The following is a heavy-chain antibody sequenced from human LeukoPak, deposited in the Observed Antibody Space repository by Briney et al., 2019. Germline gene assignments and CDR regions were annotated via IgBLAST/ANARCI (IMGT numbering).Heavy chain of an antibody. D-gene: IGHD2-15*01. V-gene: IGHV4-39*01. CDR2: IYYSGST. CDR1: GASTRSSTYY. J-gene: IGHJ4*02. CDR3: ARPGDCSGGSCWYYFDY. Sequence: SETLSLTCSVSGASTRSSTYYWGWIRQPPGRGLEWIGSIYYSGSTYYNPSLKSRVTISVDTSKNQFSLKLSSVTAADTAVYYCARPGDCSGGSCWYYFDYWGQGTLVTVSS.